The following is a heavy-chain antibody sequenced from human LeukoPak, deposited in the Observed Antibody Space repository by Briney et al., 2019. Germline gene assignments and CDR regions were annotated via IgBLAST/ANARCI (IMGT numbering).Heavy chain of an antibody. J-gene: IGHJ4*02. V-gene: IGHV3-11*01. CDR1: GFTFSDYY. CDR3: ARSIPYGTTWYGRSDY. CDR2: ISSSGSTI. Sequence: GGSLRLSCAASGFTFSDYYMSWIRQAPGKGLEWVSYISSSGSTIYYADSVKGRFTISRDNALNSLYLQMNSLRAEDTAIYYCARSIPYGTTWYGRSDYWGQGTLVTVSS. D-gene: IGHD6-13*01.